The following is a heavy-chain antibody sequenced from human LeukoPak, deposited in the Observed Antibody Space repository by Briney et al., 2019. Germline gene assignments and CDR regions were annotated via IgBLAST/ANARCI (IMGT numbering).Heavy chain of an antibody. Sequence: PGGSLRLSCAASGFIFSNYWMTWVRQAPGKGLEGVANMKPDGSEKSYVDSVKGRFTISRDNAKNSLYLQMNSLRVEDTAVYYCASQPAVVDLDYWGQGTLVTVSS. CDR3: ASQPAVVDLDY. CDR2: MKPDGSEK. V-gene: IGHV3-7*01. CDR1: GFIFSNYW. D-gene: IGHD2-2*01. J-gene: IGHJ4*02.